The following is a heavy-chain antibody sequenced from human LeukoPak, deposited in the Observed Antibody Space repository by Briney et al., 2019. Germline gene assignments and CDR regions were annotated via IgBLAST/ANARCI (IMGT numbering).Heavy chain of an antibody. CDR2: ISVNNGDT. V-gene: IGHV1-18*01. Sequence: ASVKVSCKTSGYTFASYRITWVRQAPGQGLEWMGWISVNNGDTISAQGFQGRITTTTDTSTSTAYMELTSLISDDTAVYYCARYKHHNYFDFWGRGTLVTVSS. CDR3: ARYKHHNYFDF. J-gene: IGHJ4*02. D-gene: IGHD1-1*01. CDR1: GYTFASYR.